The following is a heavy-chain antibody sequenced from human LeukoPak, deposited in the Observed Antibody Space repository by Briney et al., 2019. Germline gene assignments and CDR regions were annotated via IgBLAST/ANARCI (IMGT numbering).Heavy chain of an antibody. J-gene: IGHJ6*02. CDR1: GFTFDDYA. CDR2: ISWNSGSI. V-gene: IGHV3-9*01. Sequence: GGSLRLSCAASGFTFDDYAMHWVRQVPGKGLEWVSGISWNSGSIGYADSVKGRFTISRDNAKNSLHLQMNSLRAEDTALYYCAKDRGGSYYYYYGMDVWGQGTTVTVSS. CDR3: AKDRGGSYYYYYGMDV. D-gene: IGHD1-26*01.